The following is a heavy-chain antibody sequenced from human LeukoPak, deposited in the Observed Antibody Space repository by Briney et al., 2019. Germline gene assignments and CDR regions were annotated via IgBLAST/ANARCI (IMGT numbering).Heavy chain of an antibody. CDR2: IYYSGST. D-gene: IGHD3-3*01. Sequence: SQTLSLTCTVSGGSISSGGYYWSWIRQHPGKGLEWIGYIYYSGSTYYNPSLKSRVTISVDTSKNQFSPKLSSVTAADTAVYYCARARQTIFGVVIPYWGQGTLVTVSS. V-gene: IGHV4-31*03. J-gene: IGHJ4*02. CDR3: ARARQTIFGVVIPY. CDR1: GGSISSGGYY.